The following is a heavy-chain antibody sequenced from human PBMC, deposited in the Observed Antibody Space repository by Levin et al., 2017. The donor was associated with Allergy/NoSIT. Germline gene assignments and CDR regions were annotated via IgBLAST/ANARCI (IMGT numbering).Heavy chain of an antibody. CDR1: GITFSKYS. D-gene: IGHD4-17*01. CDR3: ARGHDLTTVSPSDY. J-gene: IGHJ4*02. V-gene: IGHV3-30*04. CDR2: ISYDGRKT. Sequence: GGSLRLSCVVSGITFSKYSMYWVRQAPGKGLEWVALISYDGRKTYYADSLKGRVTISGDNSKSTLYLQMDSLRGEDTAVYYCARGHDLTTVSPSDYWGQGTLVTVSS.